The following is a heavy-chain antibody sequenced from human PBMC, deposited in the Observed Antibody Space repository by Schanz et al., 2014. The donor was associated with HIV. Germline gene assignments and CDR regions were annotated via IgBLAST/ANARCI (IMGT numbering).Heavy chain of an antibody. Sequence: EVQLLEAGGGLVQPGGSLRLSCTASGFTFNNYAMTWVRQAPGKGLDWVSGITGSGVSTYYADSVKGRFTISRDNSKNTLYLQMNSLRAEDTAVYYCAKVVRFAMVTAPYYFDSWGQGTLVTVSS. CDR2: ITGSGVST. D-gene: IGHD2-15*01. CDR3: AKVVRFAMVTAPYYFDS. J-gene: IGHJ4*02. CDR1: GFTFNNYA. V-gene: IGHV3-23*01.